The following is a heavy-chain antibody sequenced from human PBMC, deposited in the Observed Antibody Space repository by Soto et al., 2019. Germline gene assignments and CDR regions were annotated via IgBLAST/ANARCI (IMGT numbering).Heavy chain of an antibody. CDR2: IYHTGTT. D-gene: IGHD3-3*01. V-gene: IGHV4-30-2*01. CDR3: VRERTIFGVAPGGGVDV. CDR1: GGSISTSDYS. Sequence: LSLTCAVSGGSISTSDYSWSWIRRPPGRGLEWLGSIYHTGTTHYIPSLKNRLTMSLDKSKNQFSLDLTSVTAADTALYYCVRERTIFGVAPGGGVDVWGQGTTVTVSS. J-gene: IGHJ6*02.